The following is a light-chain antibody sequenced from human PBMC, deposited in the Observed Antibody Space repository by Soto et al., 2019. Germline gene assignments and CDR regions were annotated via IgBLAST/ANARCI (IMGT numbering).Light chain of an antibody. V-gene: IGKV1-39*01. CDR3: QHCYSSPLT. CDR1: QTISNY. CDR2: AAS. J-gene: IGKJ4*01. Sequence: DIQMTQSPSSLSASVGDRVTITCRASQTISNYLNWYQQQPGKAPKLLIYAASSLQSGVPSRFSGSGSGTDFTLTISSLQPEDFATYYCQHCYSSPLTCGGGTKVEIK.